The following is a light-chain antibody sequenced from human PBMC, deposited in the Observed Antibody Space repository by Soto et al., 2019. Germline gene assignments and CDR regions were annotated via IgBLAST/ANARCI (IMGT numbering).Light chain of an antibody. CDR1: SSDVGAYNF. Sequence: QSVLTQPPSASGSPGQSVTISCTGTSSDVGAYNFVSWYQQLPGKAPKLIIYHVTKRPSGVPARFSGSKSGNTASLTVSGLQAEDEADYYCSSYAGSIAIYVFGTGTKVTVL. CDR3: SSYAGSIAIYV. J-gene: IGLJ1*01. CDR2: HVT. V-gene: IGLV2-8*01.